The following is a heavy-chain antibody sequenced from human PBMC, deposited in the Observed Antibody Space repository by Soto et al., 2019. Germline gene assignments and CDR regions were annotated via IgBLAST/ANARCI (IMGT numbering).Heavy chain of an antibody. J-gene: IGHJ4*02. CDR1: GFTFSSYG. CDR3: AKDQGYSGYDPFDY. Sequence: QVQLVESGGGVVQPGRSLRLSCAASGFTFSSYGMHWVRQAPGKGLEWVAVISYDGSNKYYADSVKGRFTISRDNSKSTLYLQMNSLRAEDTAVYYCAKDQGYSGYDPFDYWGQGTLVTVSS. CDR2: ISYDGSNK. D-gene: IGHD5-12*01. V-gene: IGHV3-30*18.